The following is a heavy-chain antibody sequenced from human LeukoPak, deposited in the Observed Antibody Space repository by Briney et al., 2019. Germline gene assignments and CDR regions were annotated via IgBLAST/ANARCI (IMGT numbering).Heavy chain of an antibody. CDR3: AKGFLYYGSGSPENWFDP. V-gene: IGHV3-30*02. CDR2: IRYDGSNK. J-gene: IGHJ5*02. CDR1: GFTFSSYG. Sequence: HPGGSLRLSCVASGFTFSSYGIHWVRQAPGKGLEWVSFIRYDGSNKYYADFVKGRFTISRDNSKNTLYLQMNSLRAEDTAVYYCAKGFLYYGSGSPENWFDPWGQGTMVSVSS. D-gene: IGHD3-10*01.